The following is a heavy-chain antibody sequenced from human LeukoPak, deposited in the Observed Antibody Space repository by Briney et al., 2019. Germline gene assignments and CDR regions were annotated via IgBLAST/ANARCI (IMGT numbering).Heavy chain of an antibody. Sequence: SHTVSLTRTVSGDSVSSGIYDWKRIRQPPRNGLDMIGAISECGRTSYNPALKSRVIMSVDTSKNQFSLKLRSVPAADTAVYYCARDALRGDGYNYDSWGQGTLVTVSS. J-gene: IGHJ5*01. CDR3: ARDALRGDGYNYDS. CDR2: ISECGRT. D-gene: IGHD5-24*01. CDR1: GDSVSSGIYD. V-gene: IGHV4-61*01.